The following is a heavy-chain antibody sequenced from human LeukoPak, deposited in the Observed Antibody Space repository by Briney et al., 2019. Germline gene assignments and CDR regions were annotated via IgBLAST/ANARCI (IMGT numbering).Heavy chain of an antibody. V-gene: IGHV3-23*01. Sequence: GGSLRLSCAASEFTFSSYAMSWVRQAPGKGLEWVSVISGSGGSTYYADSVKGRFTISRDNSKNTLYLQMNSLRAEDTAVYYCAKRARSGSSSFPWGQGTLVTVSS. CDR1: EFTFSSYA. CDR2: ISGSGGST. CDR3: AKRARSGSSSFP. J-gene: IGHJ5*02. D-gene: IGHD6-13*01.